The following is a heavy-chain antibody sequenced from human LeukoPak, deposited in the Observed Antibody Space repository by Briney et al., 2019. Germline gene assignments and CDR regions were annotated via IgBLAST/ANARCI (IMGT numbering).Heavy chain of an antibody. CDR1: GGSISSGGYY. D-gene: IGHD3-22*01. V-gene: IGHV4-31*03. CDR2: IYYSGST. Sequence: PSETLSLTCTVSGGSISSGGYYWSWIRQHPGKGLEWIGYIYYSGSTYYNPSLKSRVTISVDTSKNQFSLKLSSVTAADTAVYYCARDLYYYDSSGPNDYYYYGMDVWGQGTTVTVSS. J-gene: IGHJ6*02. CDR3: ARDLYYYDSSGPNDYYYYGMDV.